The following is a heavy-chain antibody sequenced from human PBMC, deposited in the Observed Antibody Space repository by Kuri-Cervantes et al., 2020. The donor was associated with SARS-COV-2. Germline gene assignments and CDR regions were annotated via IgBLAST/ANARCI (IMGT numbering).Heavy chain of an antibody. V-gene: IGHV4-34*01. CDR1: GGSFSDYS. J-gene: IGHJ4*02. CDR2: INHSGRA. Sequence: SETLSLTCAVYGGSFSDYSWSWIRQPPGKGLEWIGEINHSGRANYNPSLKSRVTISVDTSKNQFSLKLDSVTAADTAVYYCARDPYFDYWGQGTLVTVSS. CDR3: ARDPYFDY.